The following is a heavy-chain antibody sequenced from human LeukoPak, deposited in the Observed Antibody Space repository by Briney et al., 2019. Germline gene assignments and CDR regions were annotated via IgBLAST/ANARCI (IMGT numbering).Heavy chain of an antibody. CDR2: MNPNSGNT. Sequence: GASVKVSCKASGYTFSSYYINRVRQATGQGLEWVGWMNPNSGNTGYSQKFQGRVTITRNTSISTAYMELSSLRSEDTAVYYCARGGGYSYGIMDVWGKGTTVTVSS. CDR3: ARGGGYSYGIMDV. J-gene: IGHJ6*03. V-gene: IGHV1-8*03. CDR1: GYTFSSYY. D-gene: IGHD5-18*01.